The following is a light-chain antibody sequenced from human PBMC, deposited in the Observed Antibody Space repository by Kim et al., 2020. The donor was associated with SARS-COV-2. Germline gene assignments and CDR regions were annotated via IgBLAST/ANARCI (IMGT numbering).Light chain of an antibody. CDR3: QLYGATPPT. CDR1: RGVTSNY. CDR2: GAS. Sequence: PHGERATLSCGASRGVTSNYLAWYQQQPGQAPTLLMHGASRRATGVPDRFSGGGCGTDFTLTITRLEHEDFEVYYCQLYGATPPTFGQGTKVDIK. V-gene: IGKV3-20*01. J-gene: IGKJ1*01.